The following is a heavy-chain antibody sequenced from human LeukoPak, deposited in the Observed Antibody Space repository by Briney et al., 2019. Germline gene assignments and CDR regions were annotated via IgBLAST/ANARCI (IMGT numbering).Heavy chain of an antibody. V-gene: IGHV3-53*01. D-gene: IGHD6-6*01. CDR3: AAYSSCDY. CDR2: IYSGGST. Sequence: GGSLRLSCAASGFTVSSNYMTWVCQAPGKGLEWVSLIYSGGSTYYADSVKGRFTISRDNSKNTLYLQMNSLRAEDTAVYYCAAYSSCDYWGQGTLVTVSS. CDR1: GFTVSSNY. J-gene: IGHJ4*02.